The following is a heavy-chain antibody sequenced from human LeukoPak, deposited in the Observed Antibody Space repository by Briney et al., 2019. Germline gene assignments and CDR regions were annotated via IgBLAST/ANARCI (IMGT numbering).Heavy chain of an antibody. CDR3: ARDNSVRDEAWWFNP. J-gene: IGHJ5*02. CDR1: GYTFTSNY. CDR2: ISPSGGST. V-gene: IGHV1-46*01. Sequence: GASVKVSCKAFGYTFTSNYMHWVRQAPGQGPEWMGVISPSGGSTTYAQKFQGRVTLTRDMSTTTDCLELSSLRSEDTAVYYCARDNSVRDEAWWFNPWGQGTLVTVSS. D-gene: IGHD5-24*01.